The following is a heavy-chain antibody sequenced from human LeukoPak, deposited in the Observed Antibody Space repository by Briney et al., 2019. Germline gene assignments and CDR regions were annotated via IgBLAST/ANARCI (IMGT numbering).Heavy chain of an antibody. V-gene: IGHV1-69*02. CDR3: ARRSSALDAFDI. Sequence: ASVKVSCKAPGGTFSSYTISWVRQAPGQGLEWMGRIIPILGIANYAQKFQGRVTITADKSTSTAYMELSSLRSEDTAVYYCARRSSALDAFDIWGQGTMVTVSS. CDR2: IIPILGIA. CDR1: GGTFSSYT. D-gene: IGHD6-25*01. J-gene: IGHJ3*02.